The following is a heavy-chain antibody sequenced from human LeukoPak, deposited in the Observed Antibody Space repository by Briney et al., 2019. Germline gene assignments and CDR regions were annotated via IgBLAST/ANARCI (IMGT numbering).Heavy chain of an antibody. D-gene: IGHD6-19*01. Sequence: GGSLRLSCAASGFTFSSYEMNWVRQAPGKGLEWVSAIYTGGSTYYADSVKGRFTISRDNFKNTLYLQMNSLRAEDTAVYYCARDKLGSGYSSDFDYWGQGTLVTVSS. J-gene: IGHJ4*02. CDR1: GFTFSSYE. V-gene: IGHV3-66*02. CDR3: ARDKLGSGYSSDFDY. CDR2: IYTGGST.